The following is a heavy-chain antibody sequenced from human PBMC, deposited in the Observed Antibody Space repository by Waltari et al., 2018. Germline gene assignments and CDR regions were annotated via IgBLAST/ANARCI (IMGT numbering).Heavy chain of an antibody. CDR1: GGPISNYY. V-gene: IGHV4-4*07. D-gene: IGHD1-26*01. Sequence: QVQLQESGPGLVKPSETLSLTCTVSGGPISNYYCSWIRQPAGKGLEWIGRVYTSGSIVYNPSLKSRVTMSGDTSKNQVSLKLSSVTAADTAVYYCAIGPARVGYYFYLDVWGEGTTVTISS. J-gene: IGHJ6*03. CDR3: AIGPARVGYYFYLDV. CDR2: VYTSGSI.